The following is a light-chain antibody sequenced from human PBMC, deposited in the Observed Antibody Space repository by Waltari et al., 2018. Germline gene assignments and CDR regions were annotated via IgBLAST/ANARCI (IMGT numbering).Light chain of an antibody. CDR3: QKDGTGHS. CDR1: QTVRSTY. CDR2: GAS. V-gene: IGKV3-20*01. Sequence: ILLTLSPGTLSFSPGDRATLSCWANQTVRSTYLASYQQKPGQAPRLLFYGASTRATGIPDRFSGSGSGKDITLTNDRMEPEECAVDYCQKDGTGHSLGKGTKVEI. J-gene: IGKJ2*03.